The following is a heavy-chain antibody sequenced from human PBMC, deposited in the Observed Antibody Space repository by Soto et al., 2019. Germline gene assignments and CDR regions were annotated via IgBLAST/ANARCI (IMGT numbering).Heavy chain of an antibody. V-gene: IGHV4-31*03. CDR1: GGSISSGGYY. CDR3: ARVGEIIGDY. D-gene: IGHD3-10*01. J-gene: IGHJ4*02. Sequence: QLQLQESGPGLVKPSQTLSLTCTVSGGSISSGGYYWSWIHQPPGKGLEWIGYIYYSGSTYYSPSLKSRVIMSVDTSKNQFSLKLSSVTAADTAVYYCARVGEIIGDYWGQGTLVTVSS. CDR2: IYYSGST.